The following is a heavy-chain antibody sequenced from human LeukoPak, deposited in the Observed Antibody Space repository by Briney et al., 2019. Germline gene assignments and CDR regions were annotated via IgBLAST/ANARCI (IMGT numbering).Heavy chain of an antibody. V-gene: IGHV3-7*01. J-gene: IGHJ4*02. D-gene: IGHD2-21*02. CDR1: GFTLSTHW. Sequence: PGGSLRLSCAASGFTLSTHWMSWVRQAPGKGLEWVANIEQDGSEKYYVDFVKGRFTISRDNAKNSLFLQMDSLRAEDTAMYYCARYQYCGGDCYPLDYWGQGTLVTVSS. CDR3: ARYQYCGGDCYPLDY. CDR2: IEQDGSEK.